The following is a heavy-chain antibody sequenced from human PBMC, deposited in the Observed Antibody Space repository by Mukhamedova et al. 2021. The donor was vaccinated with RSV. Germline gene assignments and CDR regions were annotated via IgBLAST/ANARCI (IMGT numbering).Heavy chain of an antibody. Sequence: SGYYWGWIRQPPGKGLEWIGSIYHSGSTYYNPSLKSRVTISVDTSKNQFSLKLSSVTAADTAVYYCAIVRTYYDSSGYSDLYYY. CDR2: IYHSGST. V-gene: IGHV4-38-2*02. D-gene: IGHD3-22*01. CDR3: AIVRTYYDSSGYSDLYYY. J-gene: IGHJ6*01. CDR1: SGYY.